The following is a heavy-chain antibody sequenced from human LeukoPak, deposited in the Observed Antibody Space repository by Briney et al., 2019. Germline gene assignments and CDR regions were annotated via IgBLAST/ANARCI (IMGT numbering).Heavy chain of an antibody. CDR2: MSGSGDYT. D-gene: IGHD5-12*01. J-gene: IGHJ4*02. Sequence: PGGSLRLSCAASGFSFSTYAVSWVRQAPGKGLEWVSGMSGSGDYTYYADSVKGRFTISRDNSKSTLYLQMNSLRAEDTAVYYCAKASVIVASPLDYWGQGTLVTVSS. V-gene: IGHV3-23*01. CDR3: AKASVIVASPLDY. CDR1: GFSFSTYA.